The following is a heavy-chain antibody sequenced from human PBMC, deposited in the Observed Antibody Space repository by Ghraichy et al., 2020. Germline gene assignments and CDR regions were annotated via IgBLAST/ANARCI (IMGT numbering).Heavy chain of an antibody. V-gene: IGHV3-23*01. CDR2: ISGSGGST. CDR3: AKEIDFGGGFDN. D-gene: IGHD3-10*01. J-gene: IGHJ4*02. CDR1: GFTFSSYA. Sequence: LSLTCAASGFTFSSYAMSWVRQAPGKGLEWVSAISGSGGSTYYADSVKGRFTISRDNSKNTVYVQMNSLRVEDTAVYYCAKEIDFGGGFDNWGQGTLVTVPS.